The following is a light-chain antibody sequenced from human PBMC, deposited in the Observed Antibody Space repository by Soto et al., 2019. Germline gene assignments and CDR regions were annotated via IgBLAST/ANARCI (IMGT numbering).Light chain of an antibody. V-gene: IGKV3-11*01. J-gene: IGKJ5*01. CDR3: QQRDSWPIT. CDR1: QSIDNY. CDR2: GAS. Sequence: EIVLTQSPASLSLSPVERATLSCRASQSIDNYLVWYQQKPGQAPRLLIFGASNRATGIPARFSGSGSGTDFTLTINSLEPDDFAVYYCQQRDSWPITFGQGTRLEI.